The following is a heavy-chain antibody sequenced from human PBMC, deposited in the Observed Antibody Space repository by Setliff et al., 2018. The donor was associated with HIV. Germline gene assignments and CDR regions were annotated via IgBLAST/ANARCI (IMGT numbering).Heavy chain of an antibody. CDR3: ATENGSGSYHLSYGMDV. D-gene: IGHD3-10*01. V-gene: IGHV4-59*01. J-gene: IGHJ6*02. Sequence: SETLSLTCTVSGGSISSYYWSWIRQPPGEGLEWIGYIFYSGSTNYNPSLKSRVTISLDTSKNQSSLKLTPVTAADTAVYYCATENGSGSYHLSYGMDVWGQGTTVTVSS. CDR1: GGSISSYY. CDR2: IFYSGST.